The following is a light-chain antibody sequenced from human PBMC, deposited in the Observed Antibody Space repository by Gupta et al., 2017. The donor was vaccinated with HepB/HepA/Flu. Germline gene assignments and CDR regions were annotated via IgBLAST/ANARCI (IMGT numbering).Light chain of an antibody. CDR2: SAS. V-gene: IGKV1-39*01. J-gene: IGKJ2*04. CDR1: QNIRIS. Sequence: DIRMTQSPSSLSASVGDTVSITCRASQNIRISLNWYQQKPGKAPKLLMYSASSLQSGVSSTFSGSGSGTDFTLTINELQPEDFATYYCQQTYNAPGSFGQGTKLEIK. CDR3: QQTYNAPGS.